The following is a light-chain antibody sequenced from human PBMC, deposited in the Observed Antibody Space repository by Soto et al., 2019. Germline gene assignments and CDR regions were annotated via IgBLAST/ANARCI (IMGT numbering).Light chain of an antibody. CDR2: DAS. J-gene: IGKJ1*01. CDR1: QTISTW. CDR3: QQYTNTNNPWM. Sequence: DIQVTHSPPTLSSSVLDIFTITCLASQTISTWMAWYQQKPGKAPKLLVYDASTLQSGVASRFSGSGSGTEFTLIISGLQPDDSATYYCQQYTNTNNPWMFGQGTKVDIK. V-gene: IGKV1-5*01.